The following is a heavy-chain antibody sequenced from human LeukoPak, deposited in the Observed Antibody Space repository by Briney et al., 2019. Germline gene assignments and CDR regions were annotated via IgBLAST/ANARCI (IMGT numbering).Heavy chain of an antibody. CDR3: AKVTYGSGTYGAFDT. V-gene: IGHV3-23*01. Sequence: GGSLRLSCAASGFTFSSHGMDWVRQAPGKGLEWVSPISGSGGYTYYADSVKGRLTISRDNSKNTLYLQMNSLRAEDTAIYYCAKVTYGSGTYGAFDTWGQGTLVTVSS. J-gene: IGHJ4*02. CDR1: GFTFSSHG. CDR2: ISGSGGYT. D-gene: IGHD3-10*01.